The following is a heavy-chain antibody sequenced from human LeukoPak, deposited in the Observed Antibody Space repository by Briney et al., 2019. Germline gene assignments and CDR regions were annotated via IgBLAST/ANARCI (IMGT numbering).Heavy chain of an antibody. J-gene: IGHJ4*02. CDR1: GFTFSSYW. CDR2: INTDGSST. D-gene: IGHD6-19*01. Sequence: GGSLRLSCVASGFTFSSYWMHWVRQAPGKGLVWVSRINTDGSSTNYADSVKGRFTISRDNAKNTLYLQMNSLRAEDTAVYYCARVEVAGLDFDYWGQGTLVTVSS. CDR3: ARVEVAGLDFDY. V-gene: IGHV3-74*01.